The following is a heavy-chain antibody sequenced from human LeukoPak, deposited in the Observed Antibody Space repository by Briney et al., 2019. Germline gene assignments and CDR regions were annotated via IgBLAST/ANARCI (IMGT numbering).Heavy chain of an antibody. V-gene: IGHV4-4*07. Sequence: SETLSLTCSVSGGSIGTYYWSWIRQPAGEGLEWIGRIYTGGSTNYNPSLKSRVTLSIETPKNQFSLELTSVTAADTAVYYCARAPTAYCLSTNCQPYFDYWGQGILVTVSS. J-gene: IGHJ4*02. D-gene: IGHD2-2*01. CDR2: IYTGGST. CDR3: ARAPTAYCLSTNCQPYFDY. CDR1: GGSIGTYY.